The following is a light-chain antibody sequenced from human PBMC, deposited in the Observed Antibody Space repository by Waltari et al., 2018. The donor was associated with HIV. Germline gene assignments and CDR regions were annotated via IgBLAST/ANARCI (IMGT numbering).Light chain of an antibody. CDR2: EVS. J-gene: IGLJ2*01. CDR3: SSYTSSNLV. Sequence: QSALTQPPSVSGSPGQSVTISCTGSRSDVGSYNRVSWYQQPPGTAPQLMIYEVSNRPSGVPDRFSGSKSGNTASLIISGLQAEDEADYYCSSYTSSNLVFGGGTKLTVL. CDR1: RSDVGSYNR. V-gene: IGLV2-18*02.